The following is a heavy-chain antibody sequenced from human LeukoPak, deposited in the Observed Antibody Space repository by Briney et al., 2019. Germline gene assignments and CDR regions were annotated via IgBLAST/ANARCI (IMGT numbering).Heavy chain of an antibody. CDR3: ARGAWFGELLL. CDR2: IYYSGST. Sequence: SETLSLTCTVSGGSISSYYWSWIRQPPGKGLEWIGYIYYSGSTNYNPSLKSRVTISVDTSKNQFSLKLSSVTAADTAVYYCARGAWFGELLLWGQGTLVTVSS. CDR1: GGSISSYY. V-gene: IGHV4-59*12. J-gene: IGHJ4*02. D-gene: IGHD3-10*01.